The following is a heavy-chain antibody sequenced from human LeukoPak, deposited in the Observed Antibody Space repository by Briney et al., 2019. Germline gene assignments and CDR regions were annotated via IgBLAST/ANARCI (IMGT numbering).Heavy chain of an antibody. CDR1: GFTFSSYS. CDR3: ARVSSGWYVDAFDI. V-gene: IGHV3-48*01. Sequence: GGSLRLSCAASGFTFSSYSMNWVRQAPGKGLEWVSYISSSSSTIYYADSVKGRFTISRDNAKNSLYLQMNSLRAEDTAVYYCARVSSGWYVDAFDIWGQGTMVTVSS. CDR2: ISSSSSTI. J-gene: IGHJ3*02. D-gene: IGHD6-19*01.